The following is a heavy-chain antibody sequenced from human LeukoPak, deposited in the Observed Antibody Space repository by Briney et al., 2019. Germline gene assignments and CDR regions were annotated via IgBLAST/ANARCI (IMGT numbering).Heavy chain of an antibody. CDR2: VYYSGST. V-gene: IGHV4-59*08. CDR1: GGSISNYY. CDR3: ARIAGRQQPPSH. J-gene: IGHJ4*02. D-gene: IGHD1-1*01. Sequence: SETLSLTCTVSGGSISNYYWSWIRQPPGKGLEWIGYVYYSGSTNYNPSLKSRVTISIDTSNKQFSLKLSSVTAADTAIYYCARIAGRQQPPSHWGQGTLVTVSS.